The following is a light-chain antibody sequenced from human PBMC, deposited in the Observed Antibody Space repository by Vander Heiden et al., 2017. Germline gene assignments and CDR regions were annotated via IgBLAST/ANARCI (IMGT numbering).Light chain of an antibody. CDR2: RNN. Sequence: QSVLTQPPSASGTPGQRVPISCSGSSSNIGRNYVYWYQQLPGTAPKLLIYRNNQRPSGVPDRFYGSKSGTSASLAISGLRSEDEADYYCAAWDDSLSGRVVFGGGTKLTVL. V-gene: IGLV1-47*01. CDR3: AAWDDSLSGRVV. CDR1: SSNIGRNY. J-gene: IGLJ2*01.